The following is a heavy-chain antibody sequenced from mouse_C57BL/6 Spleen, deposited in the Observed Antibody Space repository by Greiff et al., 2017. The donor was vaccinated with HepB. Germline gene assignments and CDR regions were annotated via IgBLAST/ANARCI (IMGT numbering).Heavy chain of an antibody. J-gene: IGHJ1*03. D-gene: IGHD1-1*01. Sequence: VQLQQSGPELVKPGASVKISCKASGYTFTDYYMNWVKQSHGKSLEWIGDINPNNGGTSYNQKFKGKATLTVDKSSSTAYMELRSLTSEDSAVYYCARRINYYYGSSYWYFDVWGTGTTVTVSS. CDR3: ARRINYYYGSSYWYFDV. CDR2: INPNNGGT. CDR1: GYTFTDYY. V-gene: IGHV1-26*01.